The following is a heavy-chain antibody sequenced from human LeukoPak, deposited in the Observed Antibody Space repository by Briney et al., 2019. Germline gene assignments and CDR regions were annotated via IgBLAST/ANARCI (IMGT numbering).Heavy chain of an antibody. CDR3: AKDNYDYGDYDGGDY. V-gene: IGHV3-30*02. D-gene: IGHD4-17*01. CDR2: IRYDGSNK. Sequence: GGSLRLSCAASGFIFSTYGMHWGRQAPGKGLEWVAFIRYDGSNKYHADSVKGRFTISRDNSKNTLYLQMNSLRPEDTAVYYCAKDNYDYGDYDGGDYWGQGTLVTVSS. J-gene: IGHJ4*02. CDR1: GFIFSTYG.